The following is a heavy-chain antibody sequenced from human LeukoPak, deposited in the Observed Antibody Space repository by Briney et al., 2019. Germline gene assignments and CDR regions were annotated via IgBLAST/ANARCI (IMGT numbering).Heavy chain of an antibody. Sequence: PGGPLRLACTVSGFTVSSNSMSWVRQAPGKGLEWVSFIYSGTIHYSDSVKGRFTISRDNSKNTLYLQMNSLRAEDTAVYYCARRAGAYSHPYDYWGQGTLVTVSS. CDR2: IYSGTI. V-gene: IGHV3-53*01. CDR3: ARRAGAYSHPYDY. D-gene: IGHD4/OR15-4a*01. CDR1: GFTVSSNS. J-gene: IGHJ4*02.